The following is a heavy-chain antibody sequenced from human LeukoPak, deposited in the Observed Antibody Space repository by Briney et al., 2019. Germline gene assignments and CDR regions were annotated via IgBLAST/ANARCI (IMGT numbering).Heavy chain of an antibody. CDR2: INPYNHIT. Sequence: ASVKLSCKASGYTFTASGLCWVRQAPGQGLEWMGWINPYNHITDYAQTFKGRVTITTDTSTSTAYMELRSLRSDDTAVYYCARLFGELLLPSDHFYYMDVWGKGTAVTVSS. CDR1: GYTFTASG. V-gene: IGHV1-18*01. CDR3: ARLFGELLLPSDHFYYMDV. J-gene: IGHJ6*03. D-gene: IGHD3-10*02.